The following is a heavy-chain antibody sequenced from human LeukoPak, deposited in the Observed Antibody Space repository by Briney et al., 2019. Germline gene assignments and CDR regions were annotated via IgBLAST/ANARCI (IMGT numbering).Heavy chain of an antibody. J-gene: IGHJ3*02. Sequence: PGGSLRLSCAASGFTFSSYWMSWVRQAPGKGLEWVANIKEDGSEKYYVDSVKGRFTISGDNAKNSLYLQMNSLRAEDTAVYYCARPPWGSYDSSGHDAFDIWGQGTMVTVSS. CDR2: IKEDGSEK. CDR3: ARPPWGSYDSSGHDAFDI. CDR1: GFTFSSYW. V-gene: IGHV3-7*01. D-gene: IGHD3-22*01.